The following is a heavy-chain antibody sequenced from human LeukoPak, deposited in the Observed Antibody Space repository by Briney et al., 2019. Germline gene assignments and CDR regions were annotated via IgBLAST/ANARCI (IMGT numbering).Heavy chain of an antibody. CDR3: ASPRVPYSSSSQLDY. V-gene: IGHV1-18*01. D-gene: IGHD6-13*01. CDR1: GYTFTSYG. CDR2: ISAYNGNT. J-gene: IGHJ4*02. Sequence: VASVKVSCKASGYTFTSYGISWVRQAPGQGLEWMGWISAYNGNTNYAQKLQGRVTMTTDTSTSTAYMELRSLRSDDTAVYYCASPRVPYSSSSQLDYWGQGTLVTVSS.